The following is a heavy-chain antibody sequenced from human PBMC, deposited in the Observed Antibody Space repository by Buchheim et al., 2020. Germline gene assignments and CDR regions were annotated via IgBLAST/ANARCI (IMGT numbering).Heavy chain of an antibody. V-gene: IGHV3-33*01. CDR1: GFSFSNYG. J-gene: IGHJ4*02. D-gene: IGHD7-27*01. Sequence: QVHLVESGGGVVQPGRSLRLSCAASGFSFSNYGMRWVRQAPGKGLEWVAIIWHDGNNKYYADSVKGRFTISRDNSKNTLYLQMNSLRAEDTAVYYCAAGDPLDYWGQGAL. CDR3: AAGDPLDY. CDR2: IWHDGNNK.